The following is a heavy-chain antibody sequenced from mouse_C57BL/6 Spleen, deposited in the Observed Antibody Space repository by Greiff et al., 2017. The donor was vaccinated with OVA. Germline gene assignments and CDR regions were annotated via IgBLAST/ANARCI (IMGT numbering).Heavy chain of an antibody. J-gene: IGHJ3*01. V-gene: IGHV1-74*01. CDR3: ASCLWYRDGFAY. CDR2: IHPSDSDT. D-gene: IGHD2-1*01. Sequence: QVQLQQPGAELVKPGASVKVSCKASGYTFTSYWMHWVKQRPGQGLEWIGRIHPSDSDTNYNQKFKGKDTLTVDKSSSTAYMQLSSLTSEDSAVYYCASCLWYRDGFAYWGQGTLVTVSA. CDR1: GYTFTSYW.